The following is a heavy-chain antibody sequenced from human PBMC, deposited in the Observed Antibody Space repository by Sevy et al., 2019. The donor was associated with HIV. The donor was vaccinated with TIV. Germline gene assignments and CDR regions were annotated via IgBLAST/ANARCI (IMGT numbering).Heavy chain of an antibody. Sequence: GGSLRLSCAASGFTFSIYGMHWVRQAPGKGLEWVACIRYEGSTKYYADSVKGRFTISRDNSKNTLYLQMNSLRAEDTAVYYCAKDLTGRYSSSSGDFDYWGQGTLVTVSS. CDR3: AKDLTGRYSSSSGDFDY. CDR2: IRYEGSTK. J-gene: IGHJ4*02. V-gene: IGHV3-30*02. D-gene: IGHD6-6*01. CDR1: GFTFSIYG.